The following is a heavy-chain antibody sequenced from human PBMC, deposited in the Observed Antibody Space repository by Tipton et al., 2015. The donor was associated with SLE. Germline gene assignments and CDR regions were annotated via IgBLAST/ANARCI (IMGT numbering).Heavy chain of an antibody. D-gene: IGHD3-16*01. CDR2: MDPDSKNT. V-gene: IGHV1-8*01. CDR3: ARGAGDRDLFHFYMDV. CDR1: GYTFSSHH. J-gene: IGHJ6*03. Sequence: QVQLVQSGAEVRRPGASVKVSCQASGYTFSSHHIHWVRQATGQGLEWMGWMDPDSKNTGYAQKFQGRITGTTDFSINTVYMELSSLRSQDTAVYYCARGAGDRDLFHFYMDVWGKGTTVTVSS.